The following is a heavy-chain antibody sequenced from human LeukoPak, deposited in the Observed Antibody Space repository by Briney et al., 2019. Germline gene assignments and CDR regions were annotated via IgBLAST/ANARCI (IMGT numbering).Heavy chain of an antibody. J-gene: IGHJ4*02. D-gene: IGHD2/OR15-2a*01. CDR1: GFTFSTYG. CDR3: VSFYETY. CDR2: INSDGSWT. Sequence: PGGSLRLSCAVSGFTFSTYGMHWVRQAPGKGLVWVSHINSDGSWTSYADSVKGRFTISKDNAKNTVYLQMNSLRAEDTAVYYCVSFYETYWGRGTLVTVSS. V-gene: IGHV3-74*01.